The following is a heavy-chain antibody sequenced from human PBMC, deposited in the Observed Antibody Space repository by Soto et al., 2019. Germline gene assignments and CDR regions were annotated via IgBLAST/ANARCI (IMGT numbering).Heavy chain of an antibody. CDR1: GFTFSNFG. Sequence: QVHLLESGGGVVQPGRSLRLSCVGSGFTFSNFGIHWVRQAPGKGLEWLAVVSYDEVNKFYADSVRGRFTISGDNSKDTVYLQINSLRRDDTAMYFCAKVMTEYSGVAIDHWGQGTLVTVSS. CDR2: VSYDEVNK. J-gene: IGHJ4*02. D-gene: IGHD6-19*01. CDR3: AKVMTEYSGVAIDH. V-gene: IGHV3-30*18.